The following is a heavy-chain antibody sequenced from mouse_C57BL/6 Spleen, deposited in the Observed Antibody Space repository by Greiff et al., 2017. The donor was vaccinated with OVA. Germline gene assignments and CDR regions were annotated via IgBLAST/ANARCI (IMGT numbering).Heavy chain of an antibody. V-gene: IGHV1-82*01. CDR1: GYAFSSSW. CDR3: ARSYGYDEAWFAY. J-gene: IGHJ3*01. D-gene: IGHD2-2*01. Sequence: QVQLKQSGPELVKPGASVKISCKASGYAFSSSWMNWVKQRPGKGLEWIGRIYPGDGDTNYNGKFKGKATLTADKSSSTAYMQLSSLTSEDSAVYFCARSYGYDEAWFAYWGQGTLVTVSA. CDR2: IYPGDGDT.